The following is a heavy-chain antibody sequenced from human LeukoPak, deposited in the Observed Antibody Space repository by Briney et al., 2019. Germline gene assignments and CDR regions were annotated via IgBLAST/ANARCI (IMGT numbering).Heavy chain of an antibody. D-gene: IGHD1-20*01. J-gene: IGHJ5*01. Sequence: SETLSLTCTVSGDSISTSYWSWIRQPAGKRMEWIGRIFASGETNHNPSLESRVIMSRDTSNNQFFLRLTSATAADTAVYYCARDRYTWHDRDWFDSWGQGTLVTVSS. CDR1: GDSISTSY. CDR3: ARDRYTWHDRDWFDS. CDR2: IFASGET. V-gene: IGHV4-4*07.